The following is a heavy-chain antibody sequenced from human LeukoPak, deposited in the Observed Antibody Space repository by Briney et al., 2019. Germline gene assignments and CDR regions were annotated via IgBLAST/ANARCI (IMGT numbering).Heavy chain of an antibody. D-gene: IGHD3/OR15-3a*01. V-gene: IGHV3-15*01. CDR2: IKSKIDGETT. J-gene: IGHJ4*02. Sequence: PGGSLRLSCAASGFTFSNAWMSWVRQAPGKGLEWVGRIKSKIDGETTDYAAPVQGRSTISRDDSKNTLYLQMNSLKTEDTAVYYCILDRPGYFDYWGQGTLVTVSS. CDR3: ILDRPGYFDY. CDR1: GFTFSNAW.